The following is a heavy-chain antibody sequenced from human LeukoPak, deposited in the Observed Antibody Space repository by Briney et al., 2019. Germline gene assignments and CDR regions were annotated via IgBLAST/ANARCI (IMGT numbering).Heavy chain of an antibody. Sequence: GGSLRPSCQASGFTFSSYSMNCDRQPQGKGLEWVSSISSISSYIYYADSVKGRFTISRDNAKNSLYLQMNSLRAEDTAVYYCATIYSSGWYSYASDFVYWGQGTLVTVSS. J-gene: IGHJ4*02. D-gene: IGHD6-19*01. CDR1: GFTFSSYS. CDR2: ISSISSYI. CDR3: ATIYSSGWYSYASDFVY. V-gene: IGHV3-21*01.